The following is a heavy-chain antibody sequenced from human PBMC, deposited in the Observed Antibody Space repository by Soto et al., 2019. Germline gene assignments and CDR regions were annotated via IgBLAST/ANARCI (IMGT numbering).Heavy chain of an antibody. CDR1: SGSMNSNY. D-gene: IGHD1-1*01. J-gene: IGHJ4*02. Sequence: SETLSLTCTVSSGSMNSNYWNWIRQPPGKELEWIGHIHDSGYTKYNPSLKSRVTMSLDTSKNQFSLKLSSGTAADTAVYYCAGSYDWNKKRFDYWGQGTLVTVSS. V-gene: IGHV4-59*12. CDR2: IHDSGYT. CDR3: AGSYDWNKKRFDY.